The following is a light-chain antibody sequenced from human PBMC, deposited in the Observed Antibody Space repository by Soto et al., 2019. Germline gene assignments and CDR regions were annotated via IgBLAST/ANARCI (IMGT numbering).Light chain of an antibody. J-gene: IGKJ4*01. Sequence: DSQIPQSPSTLSASVGDRVTITCRASHCISTWLAWSQQKPGKAPNLLIYKASSLESGVPSRFSGSGSGTGFTLTISSLQPDDFANYYGQQYKDYPLTFGGGTKVEIK. CDR2: KAS. CDR1: HCISTW. V-gene: IGKV1-5*03. CDR3: QQYKDYPLT.